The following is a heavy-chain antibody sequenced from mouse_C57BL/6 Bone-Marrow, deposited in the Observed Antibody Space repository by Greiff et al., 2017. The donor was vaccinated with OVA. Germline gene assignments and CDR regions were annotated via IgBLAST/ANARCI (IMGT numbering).Heavy chain of an antibody. CDR3: AREAYYSNYGWYFDV. J-gene: IGHJ1*03. CDR1: GFTFSSYA. D-gene: IGHD2-5*01. Sequence: EVQVVESGGGLVKPGGSLKLSCAASGFTFSSYAMSWVRQTPEKRLEWVATISDGGSYTYYPDNVKGRFTISRDNAKNNLYLQMSHLKSEDTAMYYCAREAYYSNYGWYFDVWGTGTTVTVSS. V-gene: IGHV5-4*01. CDR2: ISDGGSYT.